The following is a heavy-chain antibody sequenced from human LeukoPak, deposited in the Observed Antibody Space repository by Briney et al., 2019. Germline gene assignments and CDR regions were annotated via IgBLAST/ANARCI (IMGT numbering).Heavy chain of an antibody. J-gene: IGHJ3*02. D-gene: IGHD1-26*01. CDR2: IYYSGST. V-gene: IGHV4-39*01. CDR1: GGSISSSGYY. CDR3: ARHMQWELLDAFDI. Sequence: PSETLSLTCTVSGGSISSSGYYWGWIRQPPGKGLEWIGSIYYSGSTYYNPSLKSRVTISVDTSKNQFSLKLSSVTAADTAVYYCARHMQWELLDAFDIWGQGTMVTVSS.